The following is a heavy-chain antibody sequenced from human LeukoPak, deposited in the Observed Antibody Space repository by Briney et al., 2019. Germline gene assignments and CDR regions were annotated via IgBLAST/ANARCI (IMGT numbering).Heavy chain of an antibody. J-gene: IGHJ4*02. Sequence: GGSLRLSCAASGFTFGTYAMTWVRQAPGKGLEWVSSISGSGDSTYYADSVKGRFTISRDNSQKTLSLQMNTLRAEDTAIYYCAKDLRWYYDTTGFYSFGYWGQGTLVTVSS. CDR3: AKDLRWYYDTTGFYSFGY. CDR2: ISGSGDST. V-gene: IGHV3-23*01. D-gene: IGHD3-22*01. CDR1: GFTFGTYA.